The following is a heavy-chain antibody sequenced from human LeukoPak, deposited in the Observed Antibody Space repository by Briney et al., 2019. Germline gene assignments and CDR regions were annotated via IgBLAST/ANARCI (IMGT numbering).Heavy chain of an antibody. CDR3: ARAPPRVIGESWLYYMDV. CDR1: GFTFSSYS. CDR2: ISSSSSYI. D-gene: IGHD3-10*01. Sequence: GGSLRLSCAASGFTFSSYSMNWVRQAPGKGLEWVSSISSSSSYIYYADSVKGRFTISRDNAKNSLYLQMNSLRAEDTAVYYCARAPPRVIGESWLYYMDVWGKGTTVTVSS. J-gene: IGHJ6*03. V-gene: IGHV3-21*01.